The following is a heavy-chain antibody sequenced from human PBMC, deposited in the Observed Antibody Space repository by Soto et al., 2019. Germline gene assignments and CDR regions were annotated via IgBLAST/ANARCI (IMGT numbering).Heavy chain of an antibody. CDR3: ARGWFGPDV. D-gene: IGHD3-10*01. V-gene: IGHV3-74*01. Sequence: EVQLVESGGGLVQPGGYLRLSCAASGFTLSGRSMHWVRQAPGKGLVWVSGIDNAGTDSTYADSVKGRFTSSRDNAKNMLYLQTNSLRVEDTAVYYCARGWFGPDVWGKGTTVTVSS. CDR2: IDNAGTDS. J-gene: IGHJ6*04. CDR1: GFTLSGRS.